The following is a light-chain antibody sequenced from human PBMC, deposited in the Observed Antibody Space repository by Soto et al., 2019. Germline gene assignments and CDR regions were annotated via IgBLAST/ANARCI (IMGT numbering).Light chain of an antibody. Sequence: EIVMTQSPATLYVSTGERDTLSCRASQSVSSNLAWYQQKPGQAPRLLIYRASTRATGIPARFSGSGSGAAFTLTISSLQSEDFAVYYCQQYNNWPPWTFGQGTKVELK. V-gene: IGKV3-15*01. J-gene: IGKJ1*01. CDR3: QQYNNWPPWT. CDR2: RAS. CDR1: QSVSSN.